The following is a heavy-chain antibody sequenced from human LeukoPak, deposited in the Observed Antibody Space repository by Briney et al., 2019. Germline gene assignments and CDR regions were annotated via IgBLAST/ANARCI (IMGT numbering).Heavy chain of an antibody. CDR3: ARAIVGGFFDY. J-gene: IGHJ4*02. Sequence: SETLSLTCTVFGGSISNYYWSWIRQPPGKGLEWIGYIYHSGSTNYNPSLKSRVTISVDTSKNQFFLKLSSMTAADTAIYYCARAIVGGFFDYWGQGALVTVSS. V-gene: IGHV4-59*01. D-gene: IGHD3-22*01. CDR2: IYHSGST. CDR1: GGSISNYY.